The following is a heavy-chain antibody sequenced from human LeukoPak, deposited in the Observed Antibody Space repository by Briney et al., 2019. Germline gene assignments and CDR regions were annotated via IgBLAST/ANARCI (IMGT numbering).Heavy chain of an antibody. CDR2: ISWNSGSI. CDR1: GFTFDDYA. V-gene: IGHV3-9*01. CDR3: AKDSSGGTYFLNDAFDI. Sequence: SLRLSCAASGFTFDDYAMHWVRQAPGMGLEWVSGISWNSGSIGYADSVKGRFTISRDNAKNSLYLQMNSLRAEDTALYYCAKDSSGGTYFLNDAFDIWGQGTMVTVSS. J-gene: IGHJ3*02. D-gene: IGHD1-26*01.